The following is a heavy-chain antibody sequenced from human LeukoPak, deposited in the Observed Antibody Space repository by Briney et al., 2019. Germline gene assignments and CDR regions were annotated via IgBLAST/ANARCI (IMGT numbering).Heavy chain of an antibody. CDR3: ARQGYCSSTSCFTFDY. CDR1: GGSISSYY. D-gene: IGHD2-2*01. CDR2: IYYSGST. Sequence: PSETLSLTCTVSGGSISSYYWSWIRQPPGKGLKWIGYIYYSGSTNYNPSLKSRVTISVDTSKNQFSLKLSSVTAADTAVYYCARQGYCSSTSCFTFDYWGQGTLVTVSS. J-gene: IGHJ4*02. V-gene: IGHV4-59*08.